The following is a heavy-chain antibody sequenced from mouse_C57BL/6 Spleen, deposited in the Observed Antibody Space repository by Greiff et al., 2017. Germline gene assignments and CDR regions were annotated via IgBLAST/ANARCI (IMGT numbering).Heavy chain of an antibody. CDR3: TRAVYYGSSYFDY. D-gene: IGHD1-1*01. CDR2: IYPGNSDT. Sequence: VQLQQSGTVLARPGASVKMSCKTSGYTFTSYWMHWVKQRPGQGLEWIGAIYPGNSDTSYNQKFKGKAKLTAVTSASTAYMELSSLTNEDSAVYYCTRAVYYGSSYFDYWGQGTTLTVSS. CDR1: GYTFTSYW. J-gene: IGHJ2*01. V-gene: IGHV1-5*01.